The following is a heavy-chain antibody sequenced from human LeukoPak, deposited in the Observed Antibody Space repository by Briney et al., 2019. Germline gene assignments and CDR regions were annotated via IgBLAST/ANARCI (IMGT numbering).Heavy chain of an antibody. V-gene: IGHV3-30-3*01. Sequence: GRSLRLSCAASGFTFSSYAMHWVRQAPGKGLEWVAVISYDGSNKYYADSVKGRFTISRDNSKNTLYLQMNSLRAEDTAVYYCARGQGIVVVPAAPTENYYYYMDVWGKGTTVTVSS. CDR2: ISYDGSNK. J-gene: IGHJ6*03. D-gene: IGHD2-2*01. CDR1: GFTFSSYA. CDR3: ARGQGIVVVPAAPTENYYYYMDV.